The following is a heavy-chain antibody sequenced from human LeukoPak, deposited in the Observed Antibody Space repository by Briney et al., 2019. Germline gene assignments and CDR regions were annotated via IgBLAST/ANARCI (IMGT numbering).Heavy chain of an antibody. CDR1: GGSISSYY. CDR2: IYDSGST. D-gene: IGHD7-27*01. J-gene: IGHJ3*02. V-gene: IGHV4-59*08. CDR3: ARLTGEGAFDI. Sequence: SETLSLTCTVSGGSISSYYWSWIRQPPGKGLEWIGYIYDSGSTNYNPSLKSRVTISLDTSNNQFSLNLSSVTAADTAVYYCARLTGEGAFDIWGQGTMVTVSS.